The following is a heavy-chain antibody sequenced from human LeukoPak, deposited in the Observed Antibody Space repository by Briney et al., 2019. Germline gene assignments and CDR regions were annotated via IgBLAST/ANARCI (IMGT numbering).Heavy chain of an antibody. D-gene: IGHD2-2*01. J-gene: IGHJ4*02. V-gene: IGHV4-34*01. CDR3: ARAPPQDIVVVPAARGFFDY. CDR2: TNHSGST. Sequence: SETLSLTCAVYGGSFSGYYWSWIRQPPGKGLEWIGETNHSGSTNYNPSLKSRVTISVDTSKNQFSLKLSSVTAADTAVYYCARAPPQDIVVVPAARGFFDYWGQGTLVTVSS. CDR1: GGSFSGYY.